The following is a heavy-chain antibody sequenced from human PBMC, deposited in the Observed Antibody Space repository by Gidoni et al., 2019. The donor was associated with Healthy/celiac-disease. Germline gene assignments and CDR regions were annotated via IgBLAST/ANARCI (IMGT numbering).Heavy chain of an antibody. CDR1: GFTWEECG. V-gene: IGHV3-20*04. D-gene: IGHD3-22*01. CDR3: ARSPTLVLDDSSCYLYGMDV. CDR2: IHWNGGST. Sequence: EVQLVESGGGGVRRGGSRRRSGEASGFTWEECGMSGVRQAPGRGLEWVSGIHWNGGSTGYAASVQGRFTISRDHAKNSLYLQLNSLRAEDTALYYCARSPTLVLDDSSCYLYGMDVWGQGTTVTVSS. J-gene: IGHJ6*02.